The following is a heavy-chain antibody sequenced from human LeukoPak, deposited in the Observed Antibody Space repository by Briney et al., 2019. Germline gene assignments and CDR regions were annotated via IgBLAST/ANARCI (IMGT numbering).Heavy chain of an antibody. Sequence: GASVKVSCKASGYTFTSYGVSWVRQAPGQGLEWLGWISPYNGNTNYAQKVQGRVTMTTDTSSSTAYMELRSLISDDTAVYYCARKSYLRTIREDDALGIWGQGTKVTVSS. CDR3: ARKSYLRTIREDDALGI. D-gene: IGHD1-26*01. CDR1: GYTFTSYG. CDR2: ISPYNGNT. J-gene: IGHJ3*02. V-gene: IGHV1-18*01.